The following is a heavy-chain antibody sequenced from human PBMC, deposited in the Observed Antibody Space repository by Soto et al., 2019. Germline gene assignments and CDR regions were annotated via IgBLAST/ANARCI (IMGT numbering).Heavy chain of an antibody. CDR3: ARGSGAVAGIFDY. J-gene: IGHJ4*02. Sequence: SETLSLTCAVSGHSVSSGYYWVWIRQSPGKGLEWIGSIYRSGATNYNRSLESRVTISIDTSKNYFSLKVTSVTAADTAVYYCARGSGAVAGIFDYWGQGAPVTV. D-gene: IGHD6-19*01. CDR1: GHSVSSGYY. CDR2: IYRSGAT. V-gene: IGHV4-38-2*01.